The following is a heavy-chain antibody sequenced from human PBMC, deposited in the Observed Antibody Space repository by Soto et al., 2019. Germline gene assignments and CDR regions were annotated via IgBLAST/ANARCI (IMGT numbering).Heavy chain of an antibody. CDR3: ARGVGYSDSSGYPFDY. CDR1: GDTLSTYY. V-gene: IGHV1-46*03. J-gene: IGHJ4*02. CDR2: INPRSGKT. Sequence: VQLVQSGAEVKRPGASVKISCKASGDTLSTYYMHWARQAPGQVLEWMGIINPRSGKTNYPQKFQGRVTMTRDTSTTTVYMELSTLRSEDTAMYYCARGVGYSDSSGYPFDYWVQGTLVTVSS. D-gene: IGHD3-22*01.